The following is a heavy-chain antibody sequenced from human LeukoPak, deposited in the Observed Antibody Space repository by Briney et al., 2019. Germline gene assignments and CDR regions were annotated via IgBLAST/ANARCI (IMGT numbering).Heavy chain of an antibody. CDR3: ARSQPPYSSRWYYFDF. J-gene: IGHJ4*02. CDR2: IYSSGST. V-gene: IGHV4-4*07. D-gene: IGHD6-13*01. CDR1: GDSISNYY. Sequence: SETLSLTRTVTGDSISNYYWSWIRQPAGKGLEWIGRIYSSGSTNYNPSLKSRVTMSVDMSRDQFSLKLSSVTAADTAVYYCARSQPPYSSRWYYFDFWGQGTLVTVSS.